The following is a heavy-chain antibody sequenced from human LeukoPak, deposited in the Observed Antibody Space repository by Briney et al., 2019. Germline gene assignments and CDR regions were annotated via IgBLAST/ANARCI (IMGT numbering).Heavy chain of an antibody. CDR2: IKQDGSEK. J-gene: IGHJ4*02. Sequence: GGSLRLSCAASGFTFSSYWMSWVRQAPGKGLEWVANIKQDGSEKYYVDSVKGRFTISRDNAKNSLYLQMNSLRAEDTAVYYCARVGLLGSGSPVFDYWGQGTLVTVSS. V-gene: IGHV3-7*01. D-gene: IGHD3-10*01. CDR1: GFTFSSYW. CDR3: ARVGLLGSGSPVFDY.